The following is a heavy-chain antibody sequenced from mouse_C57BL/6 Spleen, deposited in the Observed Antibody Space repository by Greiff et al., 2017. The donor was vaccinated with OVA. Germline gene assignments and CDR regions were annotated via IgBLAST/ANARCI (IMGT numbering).Heavy chain of an antibody. V-gene: IGHV1-69*01. J-gene: IGHJ3*01. D-gene: IGHD1-1*01. Sequence: QVQLQQPGAELVMPGASVKLSCKASGYTFTSYWMHWVKQRPGQGLEWIGEIDPSDSYTNYNQKFKGKSTLTVDKSSSTAYMQLSSLTSEDSAVYYCARGYGRSYGAYWGQGTLVTVSA. CDR2: IDPSDSYT. CDR1: GYTFTSYW. CDR3: ARGYGRSYGAY.